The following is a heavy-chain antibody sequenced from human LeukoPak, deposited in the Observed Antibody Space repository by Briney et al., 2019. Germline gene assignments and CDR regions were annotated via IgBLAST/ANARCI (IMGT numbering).Heavy chain of an antibody. J-gene: IGHJ4*02. V-gene: IGHV3-21*01. CDR1: GFTFSSYS. CDR3: ARDLTPIAAAGDCFDY. Sequence: GGSLRLSCAASGFTFSSYSMNWVRQAPGKGLEWVSSISSSSSYIYYADSVKGRFTISRDNAKNSLYLQMNSLRAEDTAVYYCARDLTPIAAAGDCFDYWGQGTLVTVSS. CDR2: ISSSSSYI. D-gene: IGHD6-13*01.